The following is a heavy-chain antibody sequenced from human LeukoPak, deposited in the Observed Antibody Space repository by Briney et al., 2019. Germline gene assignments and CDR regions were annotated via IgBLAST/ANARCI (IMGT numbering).Heavy chain of an antibody. Sequence: GGSLRLSCAASGFTFSSYGMTWVRQAPGRGLEWVSAISGSGGSTYYADSVKGRFTISRDNSKNTLYLQMSSLRAEDTAVYYCANGVGAPTDYWGQGTLVTVSS. J-gene: IGHJ4*02. CDR1: GFTFSSYG. D-gene: IGHD2-8*01. CDR2: ISGSGGST. V-gene: IGHV3-23*01. CDR3: ANGVGAPTDY.